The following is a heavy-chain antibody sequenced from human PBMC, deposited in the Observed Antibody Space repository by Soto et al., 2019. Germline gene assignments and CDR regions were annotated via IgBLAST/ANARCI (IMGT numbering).Heavy chain of an antibody. V-gene: IGHV3-30-3*01. CDR1: GFSFSNYA. D-gene: IGHD6-19*01. CDR3: PSSEADY. J-gene: IGHJ4*01. CDR2: ISYDGSNK. Sequence: QVQLVESGGGVVQPGRSLRLSCAASGFSFSNYAMYWVRQAPGKGLEWVAVISYDGSNKYYADSVKGRFTISRDNSKNTLYLQMNSLRAEDTAVYYCPSSEADYWGHGTLVTVSS.